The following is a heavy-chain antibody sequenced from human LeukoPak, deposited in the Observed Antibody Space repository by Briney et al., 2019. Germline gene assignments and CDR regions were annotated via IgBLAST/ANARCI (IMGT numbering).Heavy chain of an antibody. V-gene: IGHV4-34*01. CDR1: GGSFSGYY. CDR2: INHSGST. Sequence: SETLSLTCAVYGGSFSGYYWSWIRQPPGKGLEWIGEINHSGSTNHNPSLKSRVTISVDTSKNQFSLKLSSVTAADTAVYYCARRITMIVVATNWFDPWGQGTLVTVSS. D-gene: IGHD3-22*01. J-gene: IGHJ5*02. CDR3: ARRITMIVVATNWFDP.